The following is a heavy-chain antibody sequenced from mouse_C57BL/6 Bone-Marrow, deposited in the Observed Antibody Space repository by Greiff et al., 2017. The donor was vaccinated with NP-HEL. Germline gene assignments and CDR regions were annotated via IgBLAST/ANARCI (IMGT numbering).Heavy chain of an antibody. CDR3: ARRGYSNYGYAMDD. CDR2: IHPNSGST. V-gene: IGHV1-64*01. CDR1: GYTFTRYW. Sequence: QVQLQQPGAELVKPGDSVKLSCKASGYTFTRYWMPWVKQRPGQGLEWIGMIHPNSGSTNYTEKFKSKATLTVDKSSSTAYMQLSSLTSEDSAVYYCARRGYSNYGYAMDDKGQGATVTGSS. J-gene: IGHJ4*01. D-gene: IGHD2-5*01.